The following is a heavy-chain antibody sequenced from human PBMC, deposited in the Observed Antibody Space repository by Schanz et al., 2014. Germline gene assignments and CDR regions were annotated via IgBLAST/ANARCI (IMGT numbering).Heavy chain of an antibody. D-gene: IGHD6-13*01. CDR2: INPSGART. J-gene: IGHJ4*02. Sequence: QVQLVQSGAEAKKPGASVKVSCKASGYTFTSYYMHWVRQAPGQGLEWRGIINPSGARTSYAQKFQGRATMTRDPHTSTVCTEQSGLSSDDTAVYFWARDGEAAASCDYWGQGTLVTVSS. CDR3: ARDGEAAASCDY. V-gene: IGHV1-46*03. CDR1: GYTFTSYY.